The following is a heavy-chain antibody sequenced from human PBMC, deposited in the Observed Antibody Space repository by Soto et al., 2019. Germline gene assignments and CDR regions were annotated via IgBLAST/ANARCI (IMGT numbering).Heavy chain of an antibody. D-gene: IGHD2-2*02. CDR2: LSADNGNT. Sequence: QVQLVPSGAEVKKPGASVKVSCKASGYTFTSYGISWVRQAPGQGLAWRGWLSADNGNTNYAQKLQGRVTMTTDTPTSTAYMELRSLRSDDTAVYYCARDYPRCCSSTSCYRSFDYWGQGTLVTVSS. J-gene: IGHJ4*02. CDR1: GYTFTSYG. CDR3: ARDYPRCCSSTSCYRSFDY. V-gene: IGHV1-18*04.